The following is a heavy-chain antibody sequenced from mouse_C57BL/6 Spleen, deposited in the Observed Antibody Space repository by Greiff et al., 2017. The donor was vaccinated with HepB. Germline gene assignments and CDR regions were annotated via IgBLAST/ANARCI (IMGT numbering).Heavy chain of an antibody. D-gene: IGHD2-4*01. Sequence: QVQLQQSGAQLVKPGASVKLSCKASGYTSTEYTIHWVKQRTGQGLEWIGWVYTGSGSIKYNEKFKDKATLTADKYSSTVYMELSRLTSEDSAVYFCARHEEVTYYDYDGVPFAYWGLGTLVTVSA. CDR2: VYTGSGSI. CDR3: ARHEEVTYYDYDGVPFAY. J-gene: IGHJ3*01. CDR1: GYTSTEYT. V-gene: IGHV1-62-2*01.